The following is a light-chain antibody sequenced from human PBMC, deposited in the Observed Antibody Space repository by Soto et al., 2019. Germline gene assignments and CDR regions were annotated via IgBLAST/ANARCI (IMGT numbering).Light chain of an antibody. CDR2: GAS. J-gene: IGKJ4*01. V-gene: IGKV3-15*01. CDR1: HSVPTNY. Sequence: EIVLTQSPGTLSLSPGERVTLSCRASHSVPTNYLAWYQQKPGQSPRLLIYGASTRATGIPARFNGSASGTEFTLTINGLQSEDFAVYYCQQYSNWSPLTFGGGTKVDIK. CDR3: QQYSNWSPLT.